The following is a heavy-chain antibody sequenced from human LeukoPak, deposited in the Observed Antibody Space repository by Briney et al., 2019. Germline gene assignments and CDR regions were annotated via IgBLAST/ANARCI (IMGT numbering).Heavy chain of an antibody. CDR2: MWYDGTNK. CDR1: GFSFSGYG. Sequence: GGSLRLSCAASGFSFSGYGLHWVRQAPGKGLEWVAVMWYDGTNKYYAESVKGRFTISRDNSKNSLYLQMNSLRSDDTALYYCARESESSGWYDYWGQGTLVTVSS. CDR3: ARESESSGWYDY. J-gene: IGHJ4*02. D-gene: IGHD6-19*01. V-gene: IGHV3-33*01.